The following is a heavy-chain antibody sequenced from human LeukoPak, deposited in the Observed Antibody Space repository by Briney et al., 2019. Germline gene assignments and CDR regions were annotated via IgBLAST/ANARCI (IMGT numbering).Heavy chain of an antibody. CDR3: ARLLATWDYYYMDV. CDR1: GFTFSSYS. V-gene: IGHV3-48*02. D-gene: IGHD3-3*02. Sequence: GRSLRLSCAASGFTFSSYSMNWVRQAPGKGLEWVSYISSSSSTIYYADSVRGRFTISRDNAKNSVFLQMNSLRDEDTGVYFCARLLATWDYYYMDVWGKGTTVTVSS. CDR2: ISSSSSTI. J-gene: IGHJ6*03.